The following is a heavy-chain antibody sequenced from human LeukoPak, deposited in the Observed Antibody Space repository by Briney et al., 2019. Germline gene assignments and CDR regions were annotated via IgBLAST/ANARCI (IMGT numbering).Heavy chain of an antibody. CDR1: GYTFTSYY. D-gene: IGHD5-12*01. V-gene: IGHV1-46*01. J-gene: IGHJ4*02. CDR2: INPSGGST. CDR3: ARERMSGYDFDY. Sequence: GASVKVSCKASGYTFTSYYMHWVRQAPGQGLKWMGIINPSGGSTSYAQKFQGRVTMTRDTSTSTVYMELSSLRSEDTAVYYCARERMSGYDFDYWGQGTLVTVSS.